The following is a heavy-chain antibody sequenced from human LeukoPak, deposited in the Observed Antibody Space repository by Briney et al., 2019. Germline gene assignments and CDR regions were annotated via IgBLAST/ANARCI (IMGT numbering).Heavy chain of an antibody. CDR3: AKEDYFVGGKVLEY. D-gene: IGHD2/OR15-2a*01. CDR2: VSGRGGGT. Sequence: GGSLRLSCAASGFTFMNYAMTWVRQAPGKGPEWVAAVSGRGGGTWYADSVKGRFTISRDNPKDTLYLQMNSLRAEDTAVYFCAKEDYFVGGKVLEYWGQGALVTVSS. CDR1: GFTFMNYA. V-gene: IGHV3-23*01. J-gene: IGHJ4*02.